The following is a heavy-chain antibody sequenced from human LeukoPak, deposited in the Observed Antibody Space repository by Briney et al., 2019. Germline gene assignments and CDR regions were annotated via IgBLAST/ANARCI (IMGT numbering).Heavy chain of an antibody. CDR2: INPNSGGT. V-gene: IGHV1-2*02. J-gene: IGHJ4*02. D-gene: IGHD7-27*01. Sequence: GASVKVSCKASGYTFTGYYMHWVRQAPGQGLEWMGWINPNSGGTNYAQKFQGRVTMTRDTSISTAYMELSRLRSDDTAVYYCARVHWGNDGGSFDYWGQGTLVTVSS. CDR1: GYTFTGYY. CDR3: ARVHWGNDGGSFDY.